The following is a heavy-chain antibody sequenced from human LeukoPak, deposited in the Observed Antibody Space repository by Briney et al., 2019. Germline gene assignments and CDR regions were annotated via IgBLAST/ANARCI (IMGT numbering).Heavy chain of an antibody. CDR3: ANGGIGGPGAIDY. CDR1: GFTFGSYA. D-gene: IGHD6-13*01. Sequence: GGSLRFSCAASGFTFGSYAMSWLRQAPGKGLEGVSSVASSTGNTYYADSVKGRFTISRDKPKNTLYLQMKSLRAKDSALYYGANGGIGGPGAIDYWGQGALVTVCS. J-gene: IGHJ4*02. V-gene: IGHV3-23*01. CDR2: VASSTGNT.